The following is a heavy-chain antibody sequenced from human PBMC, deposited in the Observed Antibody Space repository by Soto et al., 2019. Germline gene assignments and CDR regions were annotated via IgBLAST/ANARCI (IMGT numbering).Heavy chain of an antibody. CDR1: GDSISGYY. CDR2: IYYSGST. J-gene: IGHJ4*02. D-gene: IGHD2-2*01. CDR3: ARLYCSSTGCYAHFDY. Sequence: QVQLQESGPGLVKPSETLSLTCTVSGDSISGYYWSWIRQPPGKGLEWIGYIYYSGSTNYNPSLKSRVTISVDTSKNQFSLNLSPVTAADTAVYYCARLYCSSTGCYAHFDYWGQGTLVTVSS. V-gene: IGHV4-59*08.